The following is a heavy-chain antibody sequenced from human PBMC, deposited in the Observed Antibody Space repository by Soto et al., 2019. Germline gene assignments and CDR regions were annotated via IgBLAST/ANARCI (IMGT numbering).Heavy chain of an antibody. Sequence: LRLSCAASGFTFSSYGMHWVRQAPGKGLEWVAVIWYDGSNKYYADSVKGRFTISRDNSKNTLYLQMNSLRAEDTAVYYCARDRYSGYDYNGMDVWGQGTTVTVSS. V-gene: IGHV3-33*01. CDR1: GFTFSSYG. CDR2: IWYDGSNK. CDR3: ARDRYSGYDYNGMDV. D-gene: IGHD5-12*01. J-gene: IGHJ6*02.